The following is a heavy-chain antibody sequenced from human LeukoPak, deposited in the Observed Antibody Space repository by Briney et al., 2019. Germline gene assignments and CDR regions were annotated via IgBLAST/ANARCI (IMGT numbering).Heavy chain of an antibody. J-gene: IGHJ4*02. Sequence: GGSLRLSCAASGFTVSSNYMSWVRQAPGKGLEWVAVIWYDGSNKYYADSVKGRFTISRDNSKNTLYLQMNSLRAEDTAVYYCARAYDSSGYGPGDYWGQGTLVTVSS. V-gene: IGHV3-33*08. CDR2: IWYDGSNK. D-gene: IGHD3-22*01. CDR3: ARAYDSSGYGPGDY. CDR1: GFTVSSNY.